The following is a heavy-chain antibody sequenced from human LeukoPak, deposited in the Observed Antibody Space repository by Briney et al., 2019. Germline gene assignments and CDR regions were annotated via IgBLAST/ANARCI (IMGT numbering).Heavy chain of an antibody. V-gene: IGHV1-24*01. CDR2: FDPEDGET. Sequence: SVKVSCKVSGYTLTELSMHWVRQAPGKGLEWMGGFDPEDGETIYAQKFQGRVTMTEDTSTDTAYMELSSLRSEDTAVYYCATVTDYYGSGSFDYWGQGTLVTVSS. D-gene: IGHD3-10*01. J-gene: IGHJ4*02. CDR1: GYTLTELS. CDR3: ATVTDYYGSGSFDY.